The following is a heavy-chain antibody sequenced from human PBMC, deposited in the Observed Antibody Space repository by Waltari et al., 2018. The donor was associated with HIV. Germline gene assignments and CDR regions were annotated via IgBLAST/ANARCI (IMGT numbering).Heavy chain of an antibody. D-gene: IGHD6-19*01. V-gene: IGHV4-39*01. CDR1: GGPIRSSSYY. J-gene: IGHJ4*02. CDR3: ARLRGSVAGLPGGFYFDY. Sequence: QLQLQESGPGLVKPSETLSLTCTVYGGPIRSSSYYWGRIRQPPGKGLEWIGSIYYSGSTYYNPSLKSRVTISVDTSKNQFSLKLSSVTAADTAVYYCARLRGSVAGLPGGFYFDYWGQGTLVTVSS. CDR2: IYYSGST.